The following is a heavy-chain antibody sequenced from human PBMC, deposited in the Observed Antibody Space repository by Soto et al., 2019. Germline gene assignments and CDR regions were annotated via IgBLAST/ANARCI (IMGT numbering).Heavy chain of an antibody. D-gene: IGHD6-13*01. CDR3: AKGLYSSSWDWPAQH. J-gene: IGHJ1*01. Sequence: EVQLVESGGGLVQPGRSLRLSCAASGFTFDDYAIHWVRQAPGKGLEWVSGISWNSGSIGYADSVKGRVTISRDNAKNSLYLQMNSLRAEDTALYYCAKGLYSSSWDWPAQHWGQGTLVTVSS. CDR2: ISWNSGSI. V-gene: IGHV3-9*01. CDR1: GFTFDDYA.